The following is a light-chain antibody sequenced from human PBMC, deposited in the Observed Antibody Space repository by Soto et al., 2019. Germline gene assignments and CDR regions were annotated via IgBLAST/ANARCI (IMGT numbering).Light chain of an antibody. J-gene: IGLJ3*02. V-gene: IGLV2-14*01. Sequence: QSALTQPASVSGSPGQSITISCTGTSSEVGGYNYVSWYQHHPGKAPKLMIYEVSNRPSGVSNRFSGSKSGNTASLTISGLQAEDEADYYCSSYTSSSTWVFGGGTKLTVL. CDR2: EVS. CDR1: SSEVGGYNY. CDR3: SSYTSSSTWV.